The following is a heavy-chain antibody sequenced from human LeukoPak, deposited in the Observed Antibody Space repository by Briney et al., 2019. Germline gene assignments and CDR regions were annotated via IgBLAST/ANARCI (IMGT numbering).Heavy chain of an antibody. CDR2: IVLGAGNT. CDR1: GFTFPNSA. V-gene: IGHV1-58*02. Sequence: GASVKVSCKASGFTFPNSAMQWVRQARGQRLEWIGWIVLGAGNTVYSQKFHDRVTITRDISTSTAYMELDSLGSEDTAVYYCAAQRGASLHDFWSTRLFDPWGQGTLVTVSS. CDR3: AAQRGASLHDFWSTRLFDP. J-gene: IGHJ5*02. D-gene: IGHD3-3*01.